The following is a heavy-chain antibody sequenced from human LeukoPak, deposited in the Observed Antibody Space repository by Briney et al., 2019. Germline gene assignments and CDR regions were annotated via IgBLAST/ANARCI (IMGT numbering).Heavy chain of an antibody. D-gene: IGHD6-19*01. J-gene: IGHJ6*02. Sequence: SETLSLTCAVYGGPFSGYYWSWIRQPPGKGLEWIGEINHSGSTNYNPSLKSRVTISVDTSKNQFSLKLSSVTAADTAVYYCARGVEQWLLYGMDVWGQGTTVTVS. CDR3: ARGVEQWLLYGMDV. CDR1: GGPFSGYY. V-gene: IGHV4-34*01. CDR2: INHSGST.